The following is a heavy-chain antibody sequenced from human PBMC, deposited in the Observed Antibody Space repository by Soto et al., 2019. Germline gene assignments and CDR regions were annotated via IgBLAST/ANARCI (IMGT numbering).Heavy chain of an antibody. CDR1: GGSISSYY. D-gene: IGHD3-3*01. CDR2: IYYSGST. Sequence: SETLSLTXTVSGGSISSYYWSWIRQPPGKGLEWIGYIYYSGSTNYNPSLKSRVTISVDTSKNQFSLKLSSVTAADTAVYYCARRNDFWSGYYSAWFDPWGQGTLVTVSS. CDR3: ARRNDFWSGYYSAWFDP. J-gene: IGHJ5*02. V-gene: IGHV4-59*08.